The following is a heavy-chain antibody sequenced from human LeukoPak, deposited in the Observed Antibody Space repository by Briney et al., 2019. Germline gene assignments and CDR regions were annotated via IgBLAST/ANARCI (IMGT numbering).Heavy chain of an antibody. D-gene: IGHD6-19*01. V-gene: IGHV4-59*01. CDR1: GGSISSYY. CDR3: ARVISYSSGPDAFDI. J-gene: IGHJ3*02. Sequence: SETLSLTCTVSGGSISSYYWSWIRQPPGKGLEWIGYIYYSGSTNYNPSLKSRVTISVDTSKNQFSLKLSSVTAADTAVYYCARVISYSSGPDAFDIWGQGTMVTVSS. CDR2: IYYSGST.